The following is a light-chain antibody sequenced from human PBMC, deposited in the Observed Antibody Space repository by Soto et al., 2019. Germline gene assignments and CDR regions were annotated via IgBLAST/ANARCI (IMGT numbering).Light chain of an antibody. CDR2: DNN. CDR3: KSYDCGLSGYV. Sequence: QSALTQPPSVGGAPGQRVTISCPGSSFNIGAGYDVHWYQHLPGAAPKLLIYDNNNRPSGVPDRFSGSKSGTSASLAITGLQAEDEAVVYCKSYDCGLSGYVLGTGTKVTVL. V-gene: IGLV1-40*01. CDR1: SFNIGAGYD. J-gene: IGLJ1*01.